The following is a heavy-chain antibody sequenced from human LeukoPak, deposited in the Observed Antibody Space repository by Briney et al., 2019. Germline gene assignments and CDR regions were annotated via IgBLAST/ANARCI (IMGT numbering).Heavy chain of an antibody. Sequence: SETLSLTCTVSGGSMTSYYWNWIRQPPGKGLEWIGFIFYSGSTNYNPSLKSRVTISVDTSRNQFSLKLSSVTAADTAIYYCARVDCISTSCPADYWGQETLVTVSS. CDR1: GGSMTSYY. CDR2: IFYSGST. CDR3: ARVDCISTSCPADY. V-gene: IGHV4-59*01. D-gene: IGHD2-2*01. J-gene: IGHJ4*02.